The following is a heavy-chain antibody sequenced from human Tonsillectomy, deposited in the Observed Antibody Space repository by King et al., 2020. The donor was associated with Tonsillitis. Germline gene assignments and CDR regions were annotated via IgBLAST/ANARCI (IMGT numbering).Heavy chain of an antibody. Sequence: VQLVESGGGLVQPGGALRLSCTAAGFTFSTYTMSWVRQAPGKGLEWVSVIGPSGGNAFYADSVKGRFTISRDNSKNMLYLQMNSLRAEDTAVYYCVKESWGYNWGEGTLGTV. J-gene: IGHJ4*02. V-gene: IGHV3-23*04. CDR1: GFTFSTYT. D-gene: IGHD1-1*01. CDR3: VKESWGYN. CDR2: IGPSGGNA.